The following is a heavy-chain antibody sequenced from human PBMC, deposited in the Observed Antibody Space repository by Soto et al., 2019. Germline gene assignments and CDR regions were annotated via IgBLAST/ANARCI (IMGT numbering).Heavy chain of an antibody. CDR2: IYWDDDK. D-gene: IGHD6-13*01. CDR1: GFSLSTSGVG. CDR3: AHSQQQLGHLDY. Sequence: QITLKESGPTLVKPTQTLTLTCTFSGFSLSTSGVGVGWIRQPPGKALEWLALIYWDDDKRYSPSLKSRLTITKDTSKNQVVLTMTNMDPVDTATYYFAHSQQQLGHLDYWGQGTLVTVSS. J-gene: IGHJ4*02. V-gene: IGHV2-5*02.